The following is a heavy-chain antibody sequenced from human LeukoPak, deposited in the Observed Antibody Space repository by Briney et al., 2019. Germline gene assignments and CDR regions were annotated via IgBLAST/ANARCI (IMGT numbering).Heavy chain of an antibody. D-gene: IGHD3-10*01. Sequence: SETLSLTCAVYGGSFSGYYWSWIRQPPGKGLEWIGEINHSGSTNYNPSLKSRVTISGETSKNQFSLKLSSVTAADTAVYYCARLRYYYGSGSYLNYYYGMDVWGKGTTVTVSS. CDR1: GGSFSGYY. V-gene: IGHV4-34*01. CDR3: ARLRYYYGSGSYLNYYYGMDV. CDR2: INHSGST. J-gene: IGHJ6*04.